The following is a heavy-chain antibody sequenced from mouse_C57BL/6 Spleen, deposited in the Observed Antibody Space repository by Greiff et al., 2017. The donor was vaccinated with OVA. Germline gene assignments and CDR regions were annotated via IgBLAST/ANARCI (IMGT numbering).Heavy chain of an antibody. V-gene: IGHV3-1*01. CDR2: ISYSGST. CDR1: GYSITSGYD. J-gene: IGHJ2*01. D-gene: IGHD1-1*01. Sequence: DVKLQESGPGMVKPSQSLSLTCTVTGYSITSGYDWHWIRHFPGNKLEWMGYISYSGSTNYNPSLKSRISITHDTSKNHFFLKVNSVTTEDTATYYCARGGYYGSSYYFDYWGQGTTRTVAS. CDR3: ARGGYYGSSYYFDY.